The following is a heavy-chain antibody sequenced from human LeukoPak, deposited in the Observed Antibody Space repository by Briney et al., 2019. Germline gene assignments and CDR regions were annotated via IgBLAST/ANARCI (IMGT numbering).Heavy chain of an antibody. Sequence: ASVKVSCKASGYTITSYGISWVRQAPGQGLEWMGGFIPIFDTTNYAQKFQGRLTITTDESSNTASMELSSLTSQDTAVYFCARSNGYDYHFDYWGQGTLVTVSS. D-gene: IGHD5-12*01. J-gene: IGHJ4*02. CDR2: FIPIFDTT. V-gene: IGHV1-69*05. CDR1: GYTITSYG. CDR3: ARSNGYDYHFDY.